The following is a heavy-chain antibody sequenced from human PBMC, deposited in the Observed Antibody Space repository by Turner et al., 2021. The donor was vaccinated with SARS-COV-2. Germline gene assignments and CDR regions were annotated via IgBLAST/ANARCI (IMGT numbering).Heavy chain of an antibody. CDR1: GGSCSAYY. V-gene: IGHV4-34*01. J-gene: IGHJ4*02. CDR2: INHSGTT. Sequence: QLQLQQWGAGLLVSSETLSLTCAVYGGSCSAYYWTWLRQSPGKGLEWIAEINHSGTTKFNPSLKSRVTISVDTSKNQFSLNLNSVTAADTAVYYCARGLGFGGILNYIDSWGQGTLVTVSS. D-gene: IGHD2-15*01. CDR3: ARGLGFGGILNYIDS.